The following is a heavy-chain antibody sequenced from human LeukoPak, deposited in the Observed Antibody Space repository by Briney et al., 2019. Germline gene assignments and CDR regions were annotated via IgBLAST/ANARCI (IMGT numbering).Heavy chain of an antibody. Sequence: SETLSLTCAVYGGSFSGYYWSWIRQPPGKGPEWIGEINHSGSTNYNPSLKSRVTISVDTSKNQFSLKLSSVTAADTAVYYCARRYILAVAGIDYWGQGTLVAVSS. CDR2: INHSGST. V-gene: IGHV4-34*01. D-gene: IGHD6-19*01. CDR3: ARRYILAVAGIDY. J-gene: IGHJ4*02. CDR1: GGSFSGYY.